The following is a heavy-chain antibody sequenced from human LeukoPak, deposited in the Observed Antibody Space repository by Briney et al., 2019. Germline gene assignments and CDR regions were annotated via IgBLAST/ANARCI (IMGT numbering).Heavy chain of an antibody. Sequence: SETLSLTCTVSGGSISSSSYYWGWIRQPPGKGLEWIGSIYYSGSTNYNPSLKSRVTISVDTSKNQFSLKLSSVTAADTAVYYCARGSGASGYWGQGTLVTVSS. V-gene: IGHV4-39*07. J-gene: IGHJ4*02. CDR2: IYYSGST. D-gene: IGHD1-26*01. CDR1: GGSISSSSYY. CDR3: ARGSGASGY.